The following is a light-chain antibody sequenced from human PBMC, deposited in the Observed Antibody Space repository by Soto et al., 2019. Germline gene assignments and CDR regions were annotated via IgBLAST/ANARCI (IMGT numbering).Light chain of an antibody. J-gene: IGKJ4*01. V-gene: IGKV3-20*01. CDR1: QSVSSSY. Sequence: EIVMTQSPATLSVSPGERATLSCRASQSVSSSYLAWYQQKPGQAPRLLIYGASSRATGIPDRFSGSGSGTDFTLTISRLEPEDFAVYYCQQYGSSPPGFFGGGTKVDIK. CDR3: QQYGSSPPGF. CDR2: GAS.